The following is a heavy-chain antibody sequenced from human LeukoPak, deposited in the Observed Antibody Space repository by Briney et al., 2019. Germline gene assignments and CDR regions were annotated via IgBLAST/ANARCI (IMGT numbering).Heavy chain of an antibody. CDR2: IIPIFGTA. Sequence: ASVTVSCKASGGTFSSYAISWVRQAPGQGLEWMGGIIPIFGTANYAQKFQGRVTITTDESTSTAYMELSSLRSEDTAVYYCASSESGYYDSSGYYPIDYWGQGTLVTVSS. V-gene: IGHV1-69*05. J-gene: IGHJ4*02. CDR3: ASSESGYYDSSGYYPIDY. D-gene: IGHD3-22*01. CDR1: GGTFSSYA.